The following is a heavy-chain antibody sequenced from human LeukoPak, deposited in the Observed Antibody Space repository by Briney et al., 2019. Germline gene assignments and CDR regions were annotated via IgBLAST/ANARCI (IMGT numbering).Heavy chain of an antibody. Sequence: SVKVSCKASGGTFSSYAISWVRQAPGQGLEWMGRIIPILGIANYAQKFQGRVTITADKSTSTAYMELSSLRSEDTAAYYCASGSMVRGVIIKSLDYWGQGTLVTVSS. V-gene: IGHV1-69*04. CDR1: GGTFSSYA. D-gene: IGHD3-10*01. CDR2: IIPILGIA. CDR3: ASGSMVRGVIIKSLDY. J-gene: IGHJ4*02.